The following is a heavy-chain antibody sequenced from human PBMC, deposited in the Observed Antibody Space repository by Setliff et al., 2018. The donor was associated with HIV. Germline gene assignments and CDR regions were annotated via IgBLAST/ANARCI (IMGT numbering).Heavy chain of an antibody. V-gene: IGHV4-4*02. D-gene: IGHD3-3*01. J-gene: IGHJ4*02. CDR1: GDSIDSPHC. Sequence: SETLSLTCTVSGDSIDSPHCWSWVRQSLEKGLEWIGEVCQRGGINYSPSLKSRVTMSIATSKNQFSLKLTSMTAADTSVYYCACRYYDLWSNYYTGIPYWGQGTLVTVSS. CDR3: ACRYYDLWSNYYTGIPY. CDR2: VCQRGGI.